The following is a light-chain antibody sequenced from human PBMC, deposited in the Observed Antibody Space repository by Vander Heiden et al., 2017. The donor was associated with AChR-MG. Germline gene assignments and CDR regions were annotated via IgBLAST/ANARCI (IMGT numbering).Light chain of an antibody. CDR2: DVS. V-gene: IGLV2-14*03. CDR3: VSYTSTTSWV. J-gene: IGLJ3*02. Sequence: QSALTQPASVSGSPGQSITISCTGTSSDVGAYNYVAWYKHYPGEAPKLLIFDVSKRPSGVSSRFSGSKSGNTASLTISGLQADDEADYHCVSYTSTTSWVFGGGTRLTVL. CDR1: SSDVGAYNY.